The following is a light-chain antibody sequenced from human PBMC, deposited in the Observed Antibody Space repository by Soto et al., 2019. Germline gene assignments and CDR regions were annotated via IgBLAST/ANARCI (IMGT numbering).Light chain of an antibody. V-gene: IGKV3-20*01. J-gene: IGKJ4*01. CDR1: QSVSSNY. CDR3: HQYGSSTQLT. Sequence: EIVLTQSPGTLSLSPGERATLSCRASQSVSSNYLSWYQQKPGQAPRLLINGASSRATGIPARLSGSGSGTDFTLTLSSLEPKDFAMHYLHQYGSSTQLT. CDR2: GAS.